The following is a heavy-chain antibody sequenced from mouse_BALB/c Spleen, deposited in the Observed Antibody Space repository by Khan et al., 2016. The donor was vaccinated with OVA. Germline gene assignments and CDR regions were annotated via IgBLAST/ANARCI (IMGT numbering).Heavy chain of an antibody. D-gene: IGHD2-14*01. CDR3: ARTYDGTMDY. V-gene: IGHV14-3*02. Sequence: VQLQQPGAELVKPGASVKLSCTASGFNIKDTYMHWVKQRPEEGLEWIGKIDPANGNTKYDPKFQGKATITADTSSNTAYLQLSSLTSEDTSVYYWARTYDGTMDYWGQGTSVTVSS. J-gene: IGHJ4*01. CDR2: IDPANGNT. CDR1: GFNIKDTY.